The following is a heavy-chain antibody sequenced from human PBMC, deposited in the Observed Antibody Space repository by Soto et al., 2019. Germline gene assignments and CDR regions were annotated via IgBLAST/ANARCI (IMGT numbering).Heavy chain of an antibody. CDR3: ARDGVAPYYYYGMDV. V-gene: IGHV1-18*01. Sequence: ASAKVSCKASGYTFTRSGISWVRQAPGQGPEWMGWISSYNGDTNYAQTFQGRVTMTTDTSTSTAYMELRSLRSDDTAVYYCARDGVAPYYYYGMDVWGQGTPVTVSS. CDR2: ISSYNGDT. J-gene: IGHJ6*02. CDR1: GYTFTRSG. D-gene: IGHD5-12*01.